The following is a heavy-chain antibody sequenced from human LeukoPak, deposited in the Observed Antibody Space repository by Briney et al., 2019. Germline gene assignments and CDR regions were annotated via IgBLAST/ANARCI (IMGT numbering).Heavy chain of an antibody. Sequence: SVTVSCEASGGTFSSYAISWVRQAPGEGLEWVGGIIPIFGTANYAPKFQGTVTITTDESTSTAYMEMSSLRSEDTAVYYCVSGSRGSSWSQNTVWGQGTLVTVSS. CDR2: IIPIFGTA. J-gene: IGHJ4*02. CDR3: VSGSRGSSWSQNTV. CDR1: GGTFSSYA. D-gene: IGHD6-13*01. V-gene: IGHV1-69*05.